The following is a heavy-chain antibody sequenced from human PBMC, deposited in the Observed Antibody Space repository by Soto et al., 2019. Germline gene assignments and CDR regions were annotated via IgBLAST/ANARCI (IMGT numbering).Heavy chain of an antibody. D-gene: IGHD2-15*01. Sequence: PSETPSLTCTVSSGSISSTIYSGDWIRQPPGKGLEWIGGIFYSGSTYYNPSLKSRVTISVDTSKNQFSLTLTSVTAADTAVYYCARQCRGVTCHWFVPWGQGTLVTVSS. V-gene: IGHV4-39*01. J-gene: IGHJ5*02. CDR3: ARQCRGVTCHWFVP. CDR1: SGSISSTIYS. CDR2: IFYSGST.